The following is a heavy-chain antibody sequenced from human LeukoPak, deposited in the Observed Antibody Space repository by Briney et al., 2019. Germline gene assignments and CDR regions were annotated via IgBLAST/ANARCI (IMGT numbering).Heavy chain of an antibody. CDR3: AREAAFEYSSSEPGTWFDP. D-gene: IGHD6-6*01. CDR1: GGSFSGYY. V-gene: IGHV4-34*01. Sequence: SETLSLTCAVYGGSFSGYYWSWIRQPPGKGLEWIGEINHSGSTNYNPSLKSRVTISVDTSKNQFSLKLSSVTAADTAVYYCAREAAFEYSSSEPGTWFDPWGQGTLVTVSS. J-gene: IGHJ5*02. CDR2: INHSGST.